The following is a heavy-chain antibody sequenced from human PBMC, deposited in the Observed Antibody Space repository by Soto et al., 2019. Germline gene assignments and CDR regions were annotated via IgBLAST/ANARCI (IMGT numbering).Heavy chain of an antibody. CDR2: IYYSGST. D-gene: IGHD2-2*01. CDR1: GGSISSSSYY. Sequence: SETLSVTCTVSGGSISSSSYYWGWIRQPPGKGLEWIGSIYYSGSTYYNPSLKSRVTISVDTSKNQFSLKLSSVTAADTAVYYCARTLIAIVVVSAATFSWFDPWGQGTLVTVS. V-gene: IGHV4-39*01. J-gene: IGHJ5*02. CDR3: ARTLIAIVVVSAATFSWFDP.